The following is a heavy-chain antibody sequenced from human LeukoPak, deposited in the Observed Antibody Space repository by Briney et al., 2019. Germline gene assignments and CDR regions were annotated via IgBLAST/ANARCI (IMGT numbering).Heavy chain of an antibody. CDR2: IYSGGST. D-gene: IGHD3-10*01. Sequence: GGSLRLSCAASGFTFSSYSMNWVRQAPGKGLEWVSVIYSGGSTYYADSVKGRFTISRDNSKNTLYLQMNSLRAEDTAVYYCGYYYAMGRDYWGQGTLVTVSS. CDR1: GFTFSSYS. CDR3: GYYYAMGRDY. J-gene: IGHJ4*02. V-gene: IGHV3-66*01.